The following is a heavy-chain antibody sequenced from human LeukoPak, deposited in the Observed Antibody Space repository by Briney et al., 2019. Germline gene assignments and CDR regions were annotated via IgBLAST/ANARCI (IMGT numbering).Heavy chain of an antibody. V-gene: IGHV3-21*01. J-gene: IGHJ2*01. CDR2: ISSSSTYI. CDR1: GFTFSDYS. CDR3: AKDYASWLGYFDL. Sequence: PGGSLRLSCAASGFTFSDYSMNWVRQAPGKGLEWVSSISSSSTYIYYADSVKGRFTISRDNAKNTLYLQMNSLRAEDTAVYYCAKDYASWLGYFDLWGRGTLVTVSS. D-gene: IGHD6-13*01.